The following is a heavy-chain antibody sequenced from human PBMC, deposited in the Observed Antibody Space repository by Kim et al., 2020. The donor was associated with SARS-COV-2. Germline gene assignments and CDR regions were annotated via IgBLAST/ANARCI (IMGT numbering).Heavy chain of an antibody. CDR3: ASDHNWGAY. D-gene: IGHD3-16*01. J-gene: IGHJ4*02. V-gene: IGHV3-7*03. CDR2: INPVGSEK. CDR1: EFTFSSYW. Sequence: GGSLRLSCEASEFTFSSYWMTWVRQAPGRGLEWVASINPVGSEKYYLVSVKGRFTISRDNAKNSLSLQVNSLRADDTAVYYCASDHNWGAYWGQGTLVTV.